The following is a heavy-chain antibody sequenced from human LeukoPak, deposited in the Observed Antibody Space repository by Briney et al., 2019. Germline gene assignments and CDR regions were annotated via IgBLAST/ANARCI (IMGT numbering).Heavy chain of an antibody. Sequence: GGSLRLSCAASGFTFSSYSMNWVRQAPGKGLEWVSSISSSSSYICYADSVKGRFTISRDNSKNTLYLQMNSLRAEDTAVYYCARDGYSYGYAAFDYWGQGTLVTVSS. V-gene: IGHV3-21*01. CDR1: GFTFSSYS. D-gene: IGHD5-18*01. J-gene: IGHJ4*02. CDR2: ISSSSSYI. CDR3: ARDGYSYGYAAFDY.